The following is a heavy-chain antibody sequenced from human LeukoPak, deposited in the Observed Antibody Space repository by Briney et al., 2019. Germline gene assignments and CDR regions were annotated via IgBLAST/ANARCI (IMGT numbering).Heavy chain of an antibody. CDR3: ARGDIGLAKPWGY. V-gene: IGHV1-2*02. Sequence: GASVKVSCKASGYTFTGYYMHWVRQAPGQGLEWMGWINPNSGGTNYAQKFQGRVTMTRDTSISTAYMELSRLRSDDTAVYYCARGDIGLAKPWGYWGQGTLVTVSS. J-gene: IGHJ4*02. D-gene: IGHD3-16*02. CDR1: GYTFTGYY. CDR2: INPNSGGT.